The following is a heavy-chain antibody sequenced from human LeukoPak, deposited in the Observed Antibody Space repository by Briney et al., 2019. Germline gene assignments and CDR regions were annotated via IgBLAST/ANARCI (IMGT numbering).Heavy chain of an antibody. CDR2: ISYDGSNK. CDR1: GFTFSSYG. V-gene: IGHV3-30*18. J-gene: IGHJ5*02. Sequence: GGSLRLSCAASGFTFSSYGMHWVRQAPGKGLEWVAVISYDGSNKYYADSVKGRFTISRDNSKNTLYLQMNSLRAEDTDVYYCAKESSNYVSVNWFDPWGQGTLVTVSS. D-gene: IGHD4-11*01. CDR3: AKESSNYVSVNWFDP.